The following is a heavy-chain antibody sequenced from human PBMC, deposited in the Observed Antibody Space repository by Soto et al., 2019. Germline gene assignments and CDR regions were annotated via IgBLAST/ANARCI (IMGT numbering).Heavy chain of an antibody. CDR2: IYSGGST. CDR3: AREVATVTISYFDY. Sequence: HPGGSLRLSCAASGFTVSSNYMSWVRQAPGKGLEWVSVIYSGGSTYYADSVKGRFTISRDNSKNTLYLQMNSLRAEDTAVYYCAREVATVTISYFDYWGQGTLVXVSS. CDR1: GFTVSSNY. V-gene: IGHV3-66*01. D-gene: IGHD4-17*01. J-gene: IGHJ4*02.